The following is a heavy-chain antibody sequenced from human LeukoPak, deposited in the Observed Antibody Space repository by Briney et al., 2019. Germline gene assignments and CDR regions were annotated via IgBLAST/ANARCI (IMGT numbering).Heavy chain of an antibody. J-gene: IGHJ5*02. Sequence: SETLSLTCTVSGYSISSGYYWGWIRQPPGKGLEWIGSIYHSGSTYYNPSLKSRVTISVDTSKNQFPLKLSSVTAADTAVYYCARMVRGEHTNWFDPWGQGTLVTVSS. CDR3: ARMVRGEHTNWFDP. D-gene: IGHD3-10*01. CDR1: GYSISSGYY. CDR2: IYHSGST. V-gene: IGHV4-38-2*02.